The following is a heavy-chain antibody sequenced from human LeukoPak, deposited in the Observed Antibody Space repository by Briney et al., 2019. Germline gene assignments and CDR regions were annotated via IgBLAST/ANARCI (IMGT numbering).Heavy chain of an antibody. CDR1: GYTFTSYG. CDR2: ISAYNGNT. D-gene: IGHD3-10*01. J-gene: IGHJ4*02. CDR3: AREAPSVILISSGENYFDY. Sequence: ASVKVSCKASGYTFTSYGISWVRQAPGQGLEWMGWISAYNGNTNYAQKLQGRVTMTTDTSTSTAYMELRSLRSDDTAVYYCAREAPSVILISSGENYFDYWGQGTLVTVSS. V-gene: IGHV1-18*01.